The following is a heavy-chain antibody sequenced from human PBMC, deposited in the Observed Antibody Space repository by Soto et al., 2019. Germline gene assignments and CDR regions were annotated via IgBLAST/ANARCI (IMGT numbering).Heavy chain of an antibody. J-gene: IGHJ4*02. V-gene: IGHV3-9*01. Sequence: EVQLVESGGGLVQPGRSLRLSCAASGFTFDDYAMHWVRQAPGKGLEWVSGISWNSGSIGYADSVNGRFTISRDNAKNSLYLQMNSLRAEDTALYYCAKDMSYYDSSGYGSYYFDYWGQGTLVTVSS. CDR2: ISWNSGSI. D-gene: IGHD3-22*01. CDR3: AKDMSYYDSSGYGSYYFDY. CDR1: GFTFDDYA.